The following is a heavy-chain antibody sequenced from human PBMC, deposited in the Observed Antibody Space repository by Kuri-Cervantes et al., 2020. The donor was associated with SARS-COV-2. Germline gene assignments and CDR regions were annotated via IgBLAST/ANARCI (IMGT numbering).Heavy chain of an antibody. Sequence: GGSLRLSCKASGGTFSSYAISWVRQAPGQGLEWMGGIIPIFGTANYAQKFQGRVTITADESTSTAYMELSSLRSEDTAVYYCARDPKPAYCGGDCPDAFDIWGQGTMVTVSS. D-gene: IGHD2-21*02. J-gene: IGHJ3*02. CDR1: GGTFSSYA. CDR3: ARDPKPAYCGGDCPDAFDI. V-gene: IGHV1-69*01. CDR2: IIPIFGTA.